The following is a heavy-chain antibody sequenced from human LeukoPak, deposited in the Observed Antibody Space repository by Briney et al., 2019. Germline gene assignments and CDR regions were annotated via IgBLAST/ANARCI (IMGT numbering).Heavy chain of an antibody. CDR3: ARWLFQSGFVDP. J-gene: IGHJ5*02. V-gene: IGHV4-30-2*01. CDR1: GGSVSSGAYS. D-gene: IGHD3-10*01. Sequence: PSQTLSLTCAVSGGSVSSGAYSWSWIRQPPGKGLEWIGCVYHSGSTYYNPSLKSRVTISVDRSKNQFSLKLSSVTAADTAVYYCARWLFQSGFVDPWGQGTLVTVSS. CDR2: VYHSGST.